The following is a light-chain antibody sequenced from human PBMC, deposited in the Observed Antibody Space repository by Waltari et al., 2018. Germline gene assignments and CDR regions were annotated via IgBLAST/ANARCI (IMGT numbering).Light chain of an antibody. Sequence: IVLTPSPDTLSLSPGERATLPCRASKSVSSTSFAWYQQKPGQAPRLLIYGTSSRATGFPDRFSGSGSGTDFTLTISRLEPEDFAVYHCQQYDGSAVTFGGGTKVEIK. J-gene: IGKJ4*01. CDR2: GTS. CDR3: QQYDGSAVT. V-gene: IGKV3-20*01. CDR1: KSVSSTS.